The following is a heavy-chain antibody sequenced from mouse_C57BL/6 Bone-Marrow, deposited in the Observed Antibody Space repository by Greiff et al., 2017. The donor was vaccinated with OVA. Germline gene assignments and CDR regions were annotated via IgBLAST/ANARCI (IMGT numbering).Heavy chain of an antibody. CDR2: SRNKANDYTT. Sequence: EVQLVESGGGLVQSGRSLRLSCATSGFTFSDFYMEWVRQAPGKGLEWIAASRNKANDYTTEYSASVKGRFIVSRDTSQSILYLQMNALRAEDTAIYYCARDADLYAMDYWGQGTSVTVSS. CDR1: GFTFSDFY. J-gene: IGHJ4*01. V-gene: IGHV7-1*01. CDR3: ARDADLYAMDY.